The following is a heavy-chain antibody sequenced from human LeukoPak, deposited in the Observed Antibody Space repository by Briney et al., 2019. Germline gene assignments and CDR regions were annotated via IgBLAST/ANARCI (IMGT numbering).Heavy chain of an antibody. CDR1: GYTFTGYY. J-gene: IGHJ4*02. V-gene: IGHV1-2*02. CDR2: INPNSGGT. D-gene: IGHD2-15*01. CDR3: ASGRVSRDWVVVAATDPYYFDY. Sequence: EASVKVSCKASGYTFTGYYMRWVRQAPGQGLEWMGWINPNSGGTNYAQKFQGRVTMTRDTSISTAYMELSRLRSDDTAVYYCASGRVSRDWVVVAATDPYYFDYWGQATLVTVSS.